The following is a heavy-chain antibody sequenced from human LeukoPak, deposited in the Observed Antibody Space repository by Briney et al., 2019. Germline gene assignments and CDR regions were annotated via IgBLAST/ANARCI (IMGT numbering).Heavy chain of an antibody. V-gene: IGHV4-59*08. CDR2: IYYSGST. Sequence: SETLSLTCTVSGGSISGYYWSWIRQPPGKGLEWIGYIYYSGSTNYNASLKSRVTMSVDTSKNQFSLKLTSVTAADTAVYYCARRFVGYDSSWGAPDIWGQGTMVTVSS. CDR1: GGSISGYY. CDR3: ARRFVGYDSSWGAPDI. J-gene: IGHJ3*02. D-gene: IGHD3-22*01.